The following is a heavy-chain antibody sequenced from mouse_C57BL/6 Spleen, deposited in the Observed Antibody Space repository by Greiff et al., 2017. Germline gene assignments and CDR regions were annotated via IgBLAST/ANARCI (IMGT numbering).Heavy chain of an antibody. J-gene: IGHJ3*01. CDR2: ISGGSSTI. CDR1: GFTFSDYG. CDR3: ARGGGVAY. V-gene: IGHV5-17*01. Sequence: EVQLVESGGGLVKPGGSPKLSCAASGFTFSDYGMHWVRQAPEKGLELVAYISGGSSTIYYADTVKGRFTISRYNAKNTLFLQMTSLRSEDTAIYYCARGGGVAYWGQGTLVTVSA.